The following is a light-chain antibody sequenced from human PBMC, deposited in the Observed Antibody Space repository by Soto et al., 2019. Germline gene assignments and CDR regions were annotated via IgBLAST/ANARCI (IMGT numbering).Light chain of an antibody. CDR3: HHYGPSPWT. CDR2: RAS. J-gene: IGKJ1*01. CDR1: QSLSGNY. V-gene: IGKV3-20*01. Sequence: ENVFTQSPGTLSLSPGDRATLCCRASQSLSGNYLAWYQQKPGQAPRILIYRASSRATGISDRFSGSGSGTDLTLTISRLEPEDFAVYYCHHYGPSPWTFGQGTKV.